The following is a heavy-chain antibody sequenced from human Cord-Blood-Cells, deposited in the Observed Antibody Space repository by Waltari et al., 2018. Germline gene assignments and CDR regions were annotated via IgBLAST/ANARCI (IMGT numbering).Heavy chain of an antibody. J-gene: IGHJ4*02. CDR1: GFTSSSYW. D-gene: IGHD3-22*01. CDR2: INSDGSST. V-gene: IGHV3-74*01. CDR3: AREGVVIGPFDY. Sequence: EVQLVESGGGLVQPGGSLRLSCAASGFTSSSYWMHWVRQAPGKGLVWVSRINSDGSSTSYADSVKGRFTISRDNAKNTLYLQMNSLRAEDTAVYYCAREGVVIGPFDYWGQGTLVTVSS.